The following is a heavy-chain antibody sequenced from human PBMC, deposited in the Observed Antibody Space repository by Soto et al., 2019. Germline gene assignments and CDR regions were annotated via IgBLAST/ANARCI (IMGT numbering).Heavy chain of an antibody. CDR2: IWYDGSYK. CDR1: GFTFSRYG. D-gene: IGHD3-10*01. CDR3: ARDKSYRRYWYYFDN. V-gene: IGHV3-33*01. Sequence: PGGSLRLSCAASGFTFSRYGIHWVRQAPGKGLEWVANIWYDGSYKYYADSVKGRFTISRDNSKNTLYLQMNSLSAEDTAVYYWARDKSYRRYWYYFDNWGQGPRVTVSS. J-gene: IGHJ4*02.